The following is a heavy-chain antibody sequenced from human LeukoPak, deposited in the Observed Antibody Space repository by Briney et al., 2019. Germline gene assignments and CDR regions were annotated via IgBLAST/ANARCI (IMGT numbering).Heavy chain of an antibody. CDR3: ARAICSGGSCYYGMDV. Sequence: GGSLRLSCAASGFTFSSYGMHWVRQAPGKGLEWVAFIRYDGSNKYYADSVKGRFTISRDNAKNSLYLQMNSLRAEDTAVYYCARAICSGGSCYYGMDVWGQGTTVTVSS. D-gene: IGHD2-15*01. CDR1: GFTFSSYG. V-gene: IGHV3-30*02. CDR2: IRYDGSNK. J-gene: IGHJ6*02.